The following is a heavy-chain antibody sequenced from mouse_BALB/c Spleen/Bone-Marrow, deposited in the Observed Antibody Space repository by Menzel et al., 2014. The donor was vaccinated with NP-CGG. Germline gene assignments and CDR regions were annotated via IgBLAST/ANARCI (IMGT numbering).Heavy chain of an antibody. D-gene: IGHD2-2*01. Sequence: VQLQQPGAELVKPGASVKLSCTASGFNIKDTYMHWVKQRPVQGLEWIGRIDPANGNTKYDPKFQGKATITADPSSNTAYLQLSSLTSEDTAVYYCARNYGYGKSFAYWGQGTLVTVSA. J-gene: IGHJ3*01. V-gene: IGHV14-3*02. CDR2: IDPANGNT. CDR1: GFNIKDTY. CDR3: ARNYGYGKSFAY.